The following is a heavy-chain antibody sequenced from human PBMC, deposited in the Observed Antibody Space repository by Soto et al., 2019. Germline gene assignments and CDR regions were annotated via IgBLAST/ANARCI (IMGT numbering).Heavy chain of an antibody. D-gene: IGHD6-13*01. CDR3: TTYLLGIAAAQTDY. Sequence: EVQLVESGGGLVKPGGSLTLSCAASGFTFSNAWMNWVRQAPGKGLEWVGRIKSKTDGGTTDDAATVKGRFAISRDASKNTLYLQSSSLKTEDTPVYYCTTYLLGIAAAQTDYWGQGTLVTVSS. J-gene: IGHJ4*02. V-gene: IGHV3-15*07. CDR2: IKSKTDGGTT. CDR1: GFTFSNAW.